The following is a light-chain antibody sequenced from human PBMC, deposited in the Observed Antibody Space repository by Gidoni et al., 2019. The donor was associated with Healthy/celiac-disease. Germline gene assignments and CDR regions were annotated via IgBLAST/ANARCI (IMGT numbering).Light chain of an antibody. CDR2: WAS. CDR1: QSVLYSSNNKNY. CDR3: QQYYSTPWT. Sequence: DLVLTQSPDSLGVSLGERATINCKSSQSVLYSSNNKNYLAWYQQKPGQPPKLLIDWASTRESGVPDRFSGSGSGTDFTLTISSLQAEDVAVYYCQQYYSTPWTFGQGTKVEIK. V-gene: IGKV4-1*01. J-gene: IGKJ1*01.